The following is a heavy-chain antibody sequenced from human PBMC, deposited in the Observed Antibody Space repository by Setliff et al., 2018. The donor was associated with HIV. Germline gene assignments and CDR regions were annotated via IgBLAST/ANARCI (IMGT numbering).Heavy chain of an antibody. J-gene: IGHJ5*02. CDR1: EFTSSTYE. CDR2: ISSSGTTI. V-gene: IGHV3-48*03. D-gene: IGHD3-10*01. CDR3: VRKLRGGCFDP. Sequence: GGSLRLSCVVSEFTSSTYEVNWVRQAPGKGLEWVSCISSSGTTISYADSVKGRFTISRDNAKNSLYLQMNSLRAEETAVYYCVRKLRGGCFDPWGQGTLVTVSS.